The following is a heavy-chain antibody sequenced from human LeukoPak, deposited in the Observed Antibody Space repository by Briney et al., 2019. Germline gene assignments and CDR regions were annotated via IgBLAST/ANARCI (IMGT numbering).Heavy chain of an antibody. V-gene: IGHV1-18*01. CDR2: ISAYNGNT. J-gene: IGHJ5*02. CDR1: GYTFTNYG. Sequence: ASVKVSCKASGYTFTNYGISWVRQAPGQGLERMGWISAYNGNTNYAQKLQGRVTMTTDTSTSTAYMELRSLRSDDTAVYYCARGENTIFEGWFDPWGQGTLVTVSS. D-gene: IGHD3-3*01. CDR3: ARGENTIFEGWFDP.